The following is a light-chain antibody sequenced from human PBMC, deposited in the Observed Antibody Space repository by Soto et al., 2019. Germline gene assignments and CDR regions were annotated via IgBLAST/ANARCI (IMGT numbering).Light chain of an antibody. V-gene: IGKV3-20*01. CDR2: GAS. Sequence: IVLTQSPGTLSLSPGERATLSRRASQSVSNTYLAWYQQTPGQAPRLLIYGASNRATGNPDWFSGSGSGTGFTRTISRLETKDFAVYYCQQYGISGTFGQGTKVDIK. CDR1: QSVSNTY. CDR3: QQYGISGT. J-gene: IGKJ1*01.